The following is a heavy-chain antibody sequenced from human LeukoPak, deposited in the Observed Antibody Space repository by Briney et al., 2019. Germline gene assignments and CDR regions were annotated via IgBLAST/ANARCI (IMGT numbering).Heavy chain of an antibody. CDR3: ARDLRYSSGRYVDY. D-gene: IGHD6-19*01. J-gene: IGHJ4*02. Sequence: SGTLSLTCAVSGVSISSSNWWSWVRQPPGKGLEWIGEIYHSGSTNYNPSLKSRVTISVDKSKNQFSLKLSSVTAADTAVYYCARDLRYSSGRYVDYWGQGTLVTVSS. CDR1: GVSISSSNW. CDR2: IYHSGST. V-gene: IGHV4-4*02.